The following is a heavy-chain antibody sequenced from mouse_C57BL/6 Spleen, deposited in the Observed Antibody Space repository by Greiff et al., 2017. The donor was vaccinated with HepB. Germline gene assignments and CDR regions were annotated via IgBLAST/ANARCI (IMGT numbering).Heavy chain of an antibody. CDR3: ASPTTVVDWYFDV. V-gene: IGHV5-9*01. Sequence: EVKLMESGGGLVKPGGSLKLSCAASGFTFSSYTMSWVRQTPEKRLEWVATISGGGGNTYYPDSVTGRFTIARDDAKNTLYLKMSSLRSEDTALYYCASPTTVVDWYFDVWGTGTTVTVSS. CDR1: GFTFSSYT. CDR2: ISGGGGNT. D-gene: IGHD1-1*01. J-gene: IGHJ1*03.